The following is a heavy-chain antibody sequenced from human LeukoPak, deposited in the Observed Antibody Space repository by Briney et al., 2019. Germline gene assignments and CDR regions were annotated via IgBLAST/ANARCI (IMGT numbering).Heavy chain of an antibody. D-gene: IGHD3-10*01. CDR3: ARRGTLLWFGALPEYYFDY. CDR2: IYYSGNT. V-gene: IGHV4-39*01. Sequence: SETLSLTCTVSGGSTSSHSFYWGWIRQPPGKGLEWIGSIYYSGNTYYNPSLKSRVTISVDTSKNQFSLKLSSVTAADTAVYYCARRGTLLWFGALPEYYFDYWGQGTLVTVSS. CDR1: GGSTSSHSFY. J-gene: IGHJ4*02.